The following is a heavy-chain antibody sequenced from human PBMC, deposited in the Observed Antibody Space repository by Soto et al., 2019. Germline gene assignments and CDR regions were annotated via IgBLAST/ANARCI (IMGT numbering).Heavy chain of an antibody. J-gene: IGHJ6*02. CDR2: ISYDGSNK. V-gene: IGHV3-30-3*01. CDR1: GFTFSSYA. CDR3: ARGEQWLNDGMDV. Sequence: QVQLVESGGGVVQPGRSLRLSCAASGFTFSSYAMHWVRQAPGKGLEWVAVISYDGSNKYYADSVKGRFTISRDNSKNTLYLQMNSLGAEDTAVYYCARGEQWLNDGMDVWGQGTTVTVSS. D-gene: IGHD6-19*01.